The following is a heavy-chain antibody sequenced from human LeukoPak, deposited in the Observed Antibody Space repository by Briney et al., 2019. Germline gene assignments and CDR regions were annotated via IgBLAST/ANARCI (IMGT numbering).Heavy chain of an antibody. J-gene: IGHJ6*02. CDR2: IYYSGST. V-gene: IGHV4-59*08. D-gene: IGHD6-19*01. Sequence: PSETLSLTCTVSGGSISSYYWSWIRQPPGKGLEWIGYIYYSGSTNYNPSRKSRVTISVDTSKNQFSLKRISVTAAETAVEYCARQEAVAGPYYYYYGMDVWGQGTTVTVSS. CDR3: ARQEAVAGPYYYYYGMDV. CDR1: GGSISSYY.